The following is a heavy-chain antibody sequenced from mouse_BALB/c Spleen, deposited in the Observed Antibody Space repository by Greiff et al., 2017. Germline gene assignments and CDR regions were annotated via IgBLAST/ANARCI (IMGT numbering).Heavy chain of an antibody. J-gene: IGHJ4*01. D-gene: IGHD1-2*01. CDR1: GFSLTGYG. CDR2: IWGDGST. V-gene: IGHV2-6-7*01. Sequence: VQVVESGPGLVAPSQSLSITCTVSGFSLTGYGVNWVRQPPGKGLEWLGMIWGDGSTDYNSALKSRLSISKDNSKSQVFLKMNSLQTDDTARYYCARDQGFITTARAMDYWGQGTSVTVSS. CDR3: ARDQGFITTARAMDY.